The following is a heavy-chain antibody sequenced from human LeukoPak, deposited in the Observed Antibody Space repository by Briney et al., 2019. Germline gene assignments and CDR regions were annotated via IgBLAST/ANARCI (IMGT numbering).Heavy chain of an antibody. Sequence: SETLSLTCTVSGGSISSYYWSWIRQPPGKGLEWIGSIYYSGSTYYNPSLKSRVTISVDTSKNQFSLKLSSVTAADTAVYYCARHRYYYRSGSYYGAPYYMDVWGKGTTVTISS. D-gene: IGHD3-10*01. V-gene: IGHV4-39*01. J-gene: IGHJ6*03. CDR2: IYYSGST. CDR1: GGSISSYY. CDR3: ARHRYYYRSGSYYGAPYYMDV.